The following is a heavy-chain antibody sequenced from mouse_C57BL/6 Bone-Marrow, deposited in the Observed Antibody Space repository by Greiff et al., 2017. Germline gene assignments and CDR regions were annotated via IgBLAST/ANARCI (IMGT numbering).Heavy chain of an antibody. V-gene: IGHV1-81*01. D-gene: IGHD1-1*01. Sequence: VQLQQSGAELARPGASVKLSCKASGYTFTSYGISWVKQRTGQGLEWIGEIYPRSGNTYYNEKFKGKATLTADKSSSTAYMELRSLTSEDSAVYFCARWVLYGSSPWYFDVWGTGTTVTVSS. CDR3: ARWVLYGSSPWYFDV. J-gene: IGHJ1*03. CDR2: IYPRSGNT. CDR1: GYTFTSYG.